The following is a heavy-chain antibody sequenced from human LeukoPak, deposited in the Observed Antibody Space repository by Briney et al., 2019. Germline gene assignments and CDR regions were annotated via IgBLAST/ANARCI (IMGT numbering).Heavy chain of an antibody. V-gene: IGHV4-34*01. CDR1: GGSFSGYY. D-gene: IGHD3-10*01. Sequence: SETLSLTCAVYGGSFSGYYWSWIRQPPGKGLEWIGEMNHSGSTNYNPSLKSRVTISVDTSKNQFSLKVISMTAADTAVYYCTKSDGYGLIRICGRGTMVTVSS. J-gene: IGHJ3*02. CDR2: MNHSGST. CDR3: TKSDGYGLIRI.